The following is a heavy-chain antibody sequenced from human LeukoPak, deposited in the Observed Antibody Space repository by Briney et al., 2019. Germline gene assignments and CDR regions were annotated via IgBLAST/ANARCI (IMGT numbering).Heavy chain of an antibody. CDR2: IYYSGST. V-gene: IGHV4-59*01. D-gene: IGHD4-17*01. CDR3: ASRKGLRFAFDI. J-gene: IGHJ3*02. Sequence: SETLSLTCTVSGGSLSSYYWDWIRQPPGKGLEWIGHIYYSGSTNYNPSLKSRVTISVHTSKNQFSLKLSSVTAADTAVYYCASRKGLRFAFDIWGQGTMVTVSS. CDR1: GGSLSSYY.